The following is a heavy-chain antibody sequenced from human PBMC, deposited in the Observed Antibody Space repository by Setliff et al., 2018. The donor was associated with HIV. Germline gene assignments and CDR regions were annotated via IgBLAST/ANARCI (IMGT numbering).Heavy chain of an antibody. D-gene: IGHD6-6*01. CDR3: ATEGREKLALFDH. Sequence: SETLSLTCNVSGVSLRTHHWCWVRLPPGKRLEWIGYILYNGNTNYNPSFKNRVTVSLDEAKNQFSLNLKSVTSADTAVYYCATEGREKLALFDHWGLGILVTVSS. V-gene: IGHV4-59*11. CDR1: GVSLRTHH. J-gene: IGHJ4*02. CDR2: ILYNGNT.